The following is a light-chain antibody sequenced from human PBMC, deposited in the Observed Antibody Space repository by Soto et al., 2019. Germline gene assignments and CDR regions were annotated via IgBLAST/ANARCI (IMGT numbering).Light chain of an antibody. Sequence: VVVTQSPLSLPVTLGQAASISCRSSQSLVYSDGKTYLNWFQQRPGQSPRRLIYQVSNRDSGVPDRFSGGGAGTDFTLKISRMEAEDVAVYYCMQGTHWPWTFGQGTKVEIK. CDR2: QVS. CDR3: MQGTHWPWT. CDR1: QSLVYSDGKTY. V-gene: IGKV2-30*01. J-gene: IGKJ1*01.